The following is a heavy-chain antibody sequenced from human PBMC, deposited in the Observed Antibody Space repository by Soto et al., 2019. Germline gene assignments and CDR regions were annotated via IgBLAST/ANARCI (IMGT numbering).Heavy chain of an antibody. CDR2: IYTRGST. Sequence: PSETLSLTCTVSGGSISSYYWSWIRQPAGKGLEWIGRIYTRGSTNYNPSLKSRVTMSVDTSKNQFSLKLSSVTAADTAVYYCARRKDYDILTGYPKDAFDIWGQGTMVTVSS. V-gene: IGHV4-4*07. D-gene: IGHD3-9*01. J-gene: IGHJ3*02. CDR1: GGSISSYY. CDR3: ARRKDYDILTGYPKDAFDI.